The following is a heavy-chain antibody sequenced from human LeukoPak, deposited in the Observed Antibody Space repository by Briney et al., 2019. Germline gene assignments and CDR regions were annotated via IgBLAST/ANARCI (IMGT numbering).Heavy chain of an antibody. CDR2: ISYDGSNK. D-gene: IGHD3-3*01. CDR3: ARDLTFHDFWSGYWDY. CDR1: GFTFSSYA. V-gene: IGHV3-30-3*01. Sequence: GGSLRLSCAASGFTFSSYAMHWVRQAPGKGLEWVAVISYDGSNKYYADSVKGRFTISGDNSKNTLYLQMNSLRAEDTAVYYCARDLTFHDFWSGYWDYWGQGTLVTVSS. J-gene: IGHJ4*02.